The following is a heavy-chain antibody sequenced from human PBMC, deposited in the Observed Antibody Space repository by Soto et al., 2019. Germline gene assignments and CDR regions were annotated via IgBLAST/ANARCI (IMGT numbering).Heavy chain of an antibody. D-gene: IGHD2-15*01. V-gene: IGHV1-2*04. Sequence: ASVKVSCEASGYSLTSYAMHWVRQAPGQRLEWMGWINPNSGGTNYAQKFQGWVTMTRDTSISTAYMELSRLRSDDTAVYYCARASSCGDGGGSLVFAYRGQGTLVPVSP. J-gene: IGHJ4*02. CDR3: ARASSCGDGGGSLVFAY. CDR1: GYSLTSYA. CDR2: INPNSGGT.